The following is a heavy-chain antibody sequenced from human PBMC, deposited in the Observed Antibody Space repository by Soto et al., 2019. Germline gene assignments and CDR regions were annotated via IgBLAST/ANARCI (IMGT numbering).Heavy chain of an antibody. CDR2: IYSGGST. D-gene: IGHD6-19*01. Sequence: GGSLRLSWEASGVTVGSNYMSWVRQAPGKGLEWVSVIYSGGSTYYADSVKGRFTISRDNSKNTLYLQMNSLRAEDTAVYYCARARAVAEFDYWGQGPLVTVSS. V-gene: IGHV3-53*01. CDR1: GVTVGSNY. CDR3: ARARAVAEFDY. J-gene: IGHJ4*02.